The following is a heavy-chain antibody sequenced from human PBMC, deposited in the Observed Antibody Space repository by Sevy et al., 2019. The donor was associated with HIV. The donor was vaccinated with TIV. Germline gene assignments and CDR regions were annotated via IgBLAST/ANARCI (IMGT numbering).Heavy chain of an antibody. Sequence: GGSLRLSCAASGFAFYDYSMSWIRQAPGKGLEWVATLSFGCGKINYADSVKGRFTISRDNSKNSFYPQMDNLRVEDTALYYCAREGCTRPHDYWGQGTRVTVSS. V-gene: IGHV3-23*01. CDR2: LSFGCGKI. CDR1: GFAFYDYS. J-gene: IGHJ4*02. D-gene: IGHD2-8*01. CDR3: AREGCTRPHDY.